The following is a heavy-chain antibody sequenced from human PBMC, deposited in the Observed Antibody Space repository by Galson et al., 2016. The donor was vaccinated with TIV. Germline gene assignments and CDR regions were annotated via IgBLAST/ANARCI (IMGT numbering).Heavy chain of an antibody. Sequence: QSGAEVKKPGESLRISCKGSGYGFTRYWINWVRQMPGKGLEWIGRIDPSDSYTNYSPSFQGHVTISVDKSVDTAYLQWSSLKASDTAIYYCARGVSSGSAWLDPWGQGTLVSVSS. D-gene: IGHD3-10*01. CDR1: GYGFTRYW. J-gene: IGHJ5*02. CDR3: ARGVSSGSAWLDP. CDR2: IDPSDSYT. V-gene: IGHV5-10-1*01.